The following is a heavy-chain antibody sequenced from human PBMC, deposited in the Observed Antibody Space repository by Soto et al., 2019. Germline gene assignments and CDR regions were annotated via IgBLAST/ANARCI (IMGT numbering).Heavy chain of an antibody. CDR1: GGSISSYY. CDR2: IYYSGST. CDR3: ARRYGDCFDY. Sequence: SETQSLTCPVSGGSISSYYWIWIRQPLGKGLEWIGYIYYSGSTNYNPSLKGRVTISVDTSKNQFSLKLSSVTAADTAVYYCARRYGDCFDYWGQGTLVTVSS. J-gene: IGHJ4*02. D-gene: IGHD4-17*01. V-gene: IGHV4-59*08.